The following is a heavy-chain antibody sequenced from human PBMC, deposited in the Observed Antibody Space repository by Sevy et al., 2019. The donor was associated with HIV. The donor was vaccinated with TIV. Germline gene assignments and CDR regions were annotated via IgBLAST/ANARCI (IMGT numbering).Heavy chain of an antibody. CDR3: AREGYYYRSGTYRPPNYYGMDV. CDR1: GYTFSSYG. J-gene: IGHJ6*02. V-gene: IGHV1-18*01. CDR2: ISDYNGYT. D-gene: IGHD3-10*01. Sequence: ASVKVSCKASGYTFSSYGISWVRQAPGQGLEWMGWISDYNGYTNYAHKFQGRVTMSTGASTRTAYKELRSLSSDDTAVYFCAREGYYYRSGTYRPPNYYGMDVWGQGTAVTVSS.